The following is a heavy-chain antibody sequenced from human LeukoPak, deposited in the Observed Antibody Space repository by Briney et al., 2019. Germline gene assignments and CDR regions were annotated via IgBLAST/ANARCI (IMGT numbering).Heavy chain of an antibody. J-gene: IGHJ5*02. CDR2: IWHDGSNQ. CDR3: AKDPHSSSWSVWFDP. D-gene: IGHD6-13*01. Sequence: LSGGSLRLSCAASGFTFSNYGMHWVRQAPGKGLEGVAVIWHDGSNQYYADSVKGRFTISRDNSKDTLYLQMNSLRVEDTAVYYCAKDPHSSSWSVWFDPWGQGTLVTVSS. CDR1: GFTFSNYG. V-gene: IGHV3-33*03.